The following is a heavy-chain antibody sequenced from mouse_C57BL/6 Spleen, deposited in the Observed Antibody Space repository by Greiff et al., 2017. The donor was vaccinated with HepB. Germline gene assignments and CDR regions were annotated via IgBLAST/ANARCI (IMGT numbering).Heavy chain of an antibody. Sequence: EVQLQQSGPELVKPGASVKIPCKASGYTFTDYNMDWVKQSHGKSLEWIGDINPNNGGTIYNQKFKGKATLTVDKSSSTAYMELRSLTSEDTAVYYCARGGVYYDYDDWYFDVWGTGTTVTVSS. V-gene: IGHV1-18*01. CDR2: INPNNGGT. CDR3: ARGGVYYDYDDWYFDV. D-gene: IGHD2-4*01. J-gene: IGHJ1*03. CDR1: GYTFTDYN.